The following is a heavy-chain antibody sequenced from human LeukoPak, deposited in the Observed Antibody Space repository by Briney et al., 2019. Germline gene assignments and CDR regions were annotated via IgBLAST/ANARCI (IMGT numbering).Heavy chain of an antibody. Sequence: GGSLRLSCAASGFIVSSNYMSWVRHAPGKGLVWVSRINSDGSSTNYADAVKGRFTVSRDNAKNTLYLQMNSLRAEDTAVYYCTRVMTIDYYDTSGYYYWGQGTLVTVSS. CDR3: TRVMTIDYYDTSGYYY. CDR2: INSDGSST. V-gene: IGHV3-74*01. D-gene: IGHD3-22*01. J-gene: IGHJ4*02. CDR1: GFIVSSNY.